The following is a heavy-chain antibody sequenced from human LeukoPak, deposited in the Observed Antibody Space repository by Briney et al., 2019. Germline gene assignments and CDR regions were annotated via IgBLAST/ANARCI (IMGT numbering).Heavy chain of an antibody. CDR1: GFTFSSYS. V-gene: IGHV3-21*01. CDR3: ARGRNYGGNHMDY. D-gene: IGHD4-23*01. J-gene: IGHJ4*02. CDR2: ISSSSSYI. Sequence: GSLRLSCAASGFTFSSYSMNWVRQAPGKGLEWVSSISSSSSYIYYADSVKGRFTISRDNAKNSLYLQMNSLRAEDTAVYYCARGRNYGGNHMDYWGQGTLVTVSS.